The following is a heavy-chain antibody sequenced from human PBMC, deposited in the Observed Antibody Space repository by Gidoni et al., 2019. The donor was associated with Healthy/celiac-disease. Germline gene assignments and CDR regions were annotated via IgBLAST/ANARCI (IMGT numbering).Heavy chain of an antibody. D-gene: IGHD3-22*01. CDR3: ARDLTDGSSGYYDY. Sequence: QLQLQESGPGLVKPSETLSLTCTVSGGSISSSSYYWGWIRQPPGKGLEWIGSIYYSGSTYYNPSLKSRVTISVDTSKNQFSLKLSSVTAADTAVYYCARDLTDGSSGYYDYWGQGTLVTVSS. CDR1: GGSISSSSYY. CDR2: IYYSGST. V-gene: IGHV4-39*07. J-gene: IGHJ4*02.